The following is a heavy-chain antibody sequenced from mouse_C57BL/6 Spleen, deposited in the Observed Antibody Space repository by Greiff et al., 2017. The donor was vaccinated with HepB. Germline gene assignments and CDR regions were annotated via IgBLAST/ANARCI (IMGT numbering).Heavy chain of an antibody. CDR3: ARTTVFDY. V-gene: IGHV5-16*01. J-gene: IGHJ2*01. CDR1: GFTFSDYY. D-gene: IGHD1-1*01. CDR2: INYDGSST. Sequence: EVKLVESEGGLVQPGRSMKLSCTASGFTFSDYYMAWVRQVPEKGLEWVANINYDGSSTYYLDSLKSRFIISRDNAKNILYLQMSSLKSEDTATYYCARTTVFDYWGQGTTLTVSS.